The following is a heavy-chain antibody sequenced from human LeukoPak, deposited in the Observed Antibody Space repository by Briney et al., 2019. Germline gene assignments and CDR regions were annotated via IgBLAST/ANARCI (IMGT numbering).Heavy chain of an antibody. D-gene: IGHD1-1*01. CDR3: ARKTLDIDY. V-gene: IGHV3-21*01. J-gene: IGHJ4*02. CDR2: ISSSSSYI. Sequence: GGSLRLSCAASGFTFSRYSMNWIRQAPRKGLEWLSSISSSSSYIYYADSMKGRFTISRDNTKNSLCLQINSLRAEETAVDYCARKTLDIDYCGQGALVTVSS. CDR1: GFTFSRYS.